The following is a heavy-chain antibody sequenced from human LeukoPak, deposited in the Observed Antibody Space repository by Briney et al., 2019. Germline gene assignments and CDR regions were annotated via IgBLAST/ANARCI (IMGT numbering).Heavy chain of an antibody. D-gene: IGHD3-22*01. CDR3: ARSPYYDSSGHYYYYGMDV. V-gene: IGHV1-2*04. CDR2: INPNSGGT. CDR1: GYTFTGYY. J-gene: IGHJ6*02. Sequence: ASVKVSCKASGYTFTGYYMHWVRQAPGQGLEWMGWINPNSGGTNYAQKFQGWVTMTRDTSISTAYMELSRLRSDDTAVYYCARSPYYDSSGHYYYYGMDVWGQGTTVTVSS.